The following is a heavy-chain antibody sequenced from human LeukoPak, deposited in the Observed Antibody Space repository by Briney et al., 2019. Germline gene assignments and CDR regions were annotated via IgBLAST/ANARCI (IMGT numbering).Heavy chain of an antibody. CDR1: GFTFSSYW. J-gene: IGHJ6*03. V-gene: IGHV3-20*04. Sequence: PGGSLRLSCAASGFTFSSYWMSWVRQAPGKGLEWVSGINWNGGSTGYADSVKGRFTISRDNAKNSLYLQMNSLRAEDTALYYCARQVRGYSSSWSTAYYYMDVWGKGTTVTVSS. CDR3: ARQVRGYSSSWSTAYYYMDV. CDR2: INWNGGST. D-gene: IGHD6-13*01.